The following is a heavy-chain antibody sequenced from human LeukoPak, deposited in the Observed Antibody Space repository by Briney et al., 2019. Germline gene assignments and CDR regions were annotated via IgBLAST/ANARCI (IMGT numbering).Heavy chain of an antibody. V-gene: IGHV1-8*02. J-gene: IGHJ5*02. Sequence: ASVKVSCKASGYSFTNYDINWVRQAAGEGLEWMGWVNPNSGNAGCSQKFQGRVTLTRNTSLATTYMELTSLTSEDTAVYYCARGLGTYWGKDFLNWFDPWGQGTLLTVSS. D-gene: IGHD7-27*01. CDR1: GYSFTNYD. CDR2: VNPNSGNA. CDR3: ARGLGTYWGKDFLNWFDP.